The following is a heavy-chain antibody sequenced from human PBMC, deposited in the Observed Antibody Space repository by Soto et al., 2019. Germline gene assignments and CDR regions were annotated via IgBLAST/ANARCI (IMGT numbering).Heavy chain of an antibody. CDR1: GFTFSGAA. J-gene: IGHJ4*02. V-gene: IGHV3-73*01. D-gene: IGHD2-8*01. CDR3: TVLDY. CDR2: IRNKTKNYAT. Sequence: GGSLRLSCAASGFTFSGAAMHWVRQASGEGLEWVGRIRNKTKNYATAYAASVKGRFTISRDDSKNTAFLQMNSLKIEDTAVYYCTVLDYWGQGTLVTVSS.